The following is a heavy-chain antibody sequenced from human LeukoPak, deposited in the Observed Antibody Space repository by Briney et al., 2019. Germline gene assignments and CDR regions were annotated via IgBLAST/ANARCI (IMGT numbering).Heavy chain of an antibody. CDR2: IIPVFDRP. CDR3: ARDAQWELRAFDV. D-gene: IGHD1-26*01. J-gene: IGHJ3*01. CDR1: GGTFNSYS. Sequence: SVKVSCKASGGTFNSYSISWVRQAPGQGLEWMGGIIPVFDRPTYAQKFEGRVTITADKSTNTTYMEISSLTSDDTAVYYCARDAQWELRAFDVWGQGTMVIVSS. V-gene: IGHV1-69*06.